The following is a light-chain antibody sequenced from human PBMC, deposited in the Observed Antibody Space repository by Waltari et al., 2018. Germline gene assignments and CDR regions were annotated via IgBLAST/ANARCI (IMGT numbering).Light chain of an antibody. CDR2: AAS. Sequence: DIQVTQFPFSLSASVGDRVTSTCRTSQTINNYVNWYQQKPGKAPRLLIYAASNFLSGVPSTFSGSGSGTEFILTISSLQPEDVATYYCQQTYTVPGTFGQGTKLEI. J-gene: IGKJ2*01. CDR1: QTINNY. V-gene: IGKV1-39*01. CDR3: QQTYTVPGT.